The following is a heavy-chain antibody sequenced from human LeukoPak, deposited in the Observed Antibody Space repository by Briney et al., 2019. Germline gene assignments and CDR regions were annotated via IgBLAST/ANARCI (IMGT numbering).Heavy chain of an antibody. J-gene: IGHJ4*02. CDR2: IYYSGST. Sequence: SETLSLTCTVSDGSINNDNYYWVWIRQPPGKGLEWIGNIYYSGSTYYNPSLKSRVIISVDTSKNQFSLNLSSVTAADTAVYYCARQKNSPHCSGGTCYLDYWGQGTLVTVSS. CDR1: DGSINNDNYY. CDR3: ARQKNSPHCSGGTCYLDY. D-gene: IGHD2-15*01. V-gene: IGHV4-39*01.